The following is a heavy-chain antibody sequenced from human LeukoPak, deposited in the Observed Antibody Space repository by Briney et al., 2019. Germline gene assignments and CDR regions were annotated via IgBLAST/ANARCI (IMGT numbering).Heavy chain of an antibody. CDR2: IHHSGNT. Sequence: SETLSLTCAVSGYSISNGHVWAWIRQPPGKGPEWIGTIHHSGNTYYNPSLQSRVSVSVDTSRNQFSLRLSSVTAADTATYYCARIDWTPDSWGQGTLVTVSS. CDR1: GYSISNGHV. J-gene: IGHJ4*02. D-gene: IGHD1-1*01. V-gene: IGHV4-38-2*01. CDR3: ARIDWTPDS.